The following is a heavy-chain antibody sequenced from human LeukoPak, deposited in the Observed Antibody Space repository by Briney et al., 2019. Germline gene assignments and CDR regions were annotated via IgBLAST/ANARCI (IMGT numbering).Heavy chain of an antibody. D-gene: IGHD2-2*01. CDR1: GFTFSSYS. Sequence: GGSLRLSCAASGFTFSSYSMNWVRQAPGKGLEWVSSISTGSSYIYYADSVKGRFTISRDNAKNSLYLQMNSLRAEDTALYYCAKDNIDIVVVPAAFFDYWGQGTLVTVSS. J-gene: IGHJ4*02. CDR3: AKDNIDIVVVPAAFFDY. V-gene: IGHV3-21*04. CDR2: ISTGSSYI.